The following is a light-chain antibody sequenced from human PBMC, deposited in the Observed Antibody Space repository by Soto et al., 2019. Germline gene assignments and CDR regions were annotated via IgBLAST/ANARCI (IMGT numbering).Light chain of an antibody. CDR3: HHFGSVPET. Sequence: EVVLPQSPGTLSLSPGESVTLSCRASQSVASSYLAWYQQKPGRAPRLLFYSASSRATGIPDRFSGSGSGTDFTLTISRLEPEDFAVYYCHHFGSVPETFGQGTNVE. V-gene: IGKV3-20*01. CDR2: SAS. J-gene: IGKJ1*01. CDR1: QSVASSY.